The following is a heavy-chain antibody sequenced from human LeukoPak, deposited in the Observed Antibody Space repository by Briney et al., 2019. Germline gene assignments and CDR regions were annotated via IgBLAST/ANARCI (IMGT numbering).Heavy chain of an antibody. CDR1: GSSLTSGRYY. CDR3: AAGGDDAKAGY. J-gene: IGHJ4*02. Sequence: PSETLSLTCSVYGSSLTSGRYYWGWMRQAPGKGLEWLGTIHYSGTPTFYNPSVESLVSLFSDTSRNDFSLRLRSVTAADTAVYYCAAGGDDAKAGYWGQGTLVTVSS. D-gene: IGHD3-16*01. CDR2: IHYSGTPT. V-gene: IGHV4-39*02.